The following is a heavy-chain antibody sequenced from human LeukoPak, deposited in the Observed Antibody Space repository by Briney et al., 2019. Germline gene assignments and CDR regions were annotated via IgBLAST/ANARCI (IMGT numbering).Heavy chain of an antibody. CDR1: GGSISSGSYY. J-gene: IGHJ4*02. CDR3: ARVGITMIVVL. V-gene: IGHV4-61*02. CDR2: IYTSGST. Sequence: PSETLSLTCTVSGGSISSGSYYWSWIRQPAGKGLEWIGRIYTSGSTNYNPSLKSRVTVSVDTSKNQFSLKLSSVTAADTVVYYCARVGITMIVVLWGQGTLVTVSS. D-gene: IGHD3-22*01.